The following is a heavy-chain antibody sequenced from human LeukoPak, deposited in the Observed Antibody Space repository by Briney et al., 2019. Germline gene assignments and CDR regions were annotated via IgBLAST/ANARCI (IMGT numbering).Heavy chain of an antibody. CDR2: IRFDGSHK. CDR1: GFTFSNYG. J-gene: IGHJ4*02. D-gene: IGHD7-27*01. V-gene: IGHV3-33*01. CDR3: ARDIIGEPPPYYFDY. Sequence: PGRSLRLSCAASGFTFSNYGLHWVRQAPGKGLEWVSAIRFDGSHKYYADSVKGRFTISRDNSKNMLYLQMNSLRSDDTAVYYCARDIIGEPPPYYFDYWGQGSLVSASS.